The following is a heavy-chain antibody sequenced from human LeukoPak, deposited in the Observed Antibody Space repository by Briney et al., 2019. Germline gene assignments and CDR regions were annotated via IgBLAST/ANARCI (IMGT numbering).Heavy chain of an antibody. Sequence: GGSLRLSCAASGFTFSSYAMSWVRQAPGKGLEWVSAISGSGGSTYYADSVKGRFTISRDNSKNTLYLQMNSLRAEDTAVYYCAKDHGGLSSGWPYYFDYWGLGTLVTVSS. J-gene: IGHJ4*02. D-gene: IGHD6-19*01. CDR3: AKDHGGLSSGWPYYFDY. CDR1: GFTFSSYA. V-gene: IGHV3-23*01. CDR2: ISGSGGST.